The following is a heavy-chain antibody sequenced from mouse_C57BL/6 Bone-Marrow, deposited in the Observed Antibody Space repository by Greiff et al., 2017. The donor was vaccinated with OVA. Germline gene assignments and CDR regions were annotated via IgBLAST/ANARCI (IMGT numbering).Heavy chain of an antibody. Sequence: QVQLQQPGAELVKPGASVKMSCKASGYTFTSYWITWVKQRPGQGLEWIGDIYPGSGSTNYNEKFKSKATLTVDTSSSTAYMQLSSLTSEDSAVYYCARGRITTVVADYWGQGTTLTVSS. D-gene: IGHD1-1*01. CDR3: ARGRITTVVADY. CDR1: GYTFTSYW. J-gene: IGHJ2*01. CDR2: IYPGSGST. V-gene: IGHV1-55*01.